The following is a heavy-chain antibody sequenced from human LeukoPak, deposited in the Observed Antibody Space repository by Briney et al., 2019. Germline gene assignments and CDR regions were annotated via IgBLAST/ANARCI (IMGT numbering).Heavy chain of an antibody. CDR2: ISGDGDRT. D-gene: IGHD6-19*01. V-gene: IGHV3-43*02. J-gene: IGHJ4*02. CDR3: ARQRQMGQWLGGVDY. CDR1: GFTFDGHA. Sequence: PGGSLRLSCAASGFTFDGHAMHWVRQAPGKGLEWVSVISGDGDRTYYADSVKGRFTVSRDNSKNSLYLQLNSLRSEDTALYYCARQRQMGQWLGGVDYWGQGTLVTVSS.